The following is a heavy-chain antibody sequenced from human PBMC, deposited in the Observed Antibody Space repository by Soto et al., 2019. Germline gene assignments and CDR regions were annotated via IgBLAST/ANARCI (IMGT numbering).Heavy chain of an antibody. J-gene: IGHJ4*02. V-gene: IGHV3-30*18. CDR3: AKVQHVVVVGATLFDY. CDR2: ISYDGSNK. D-gene: IGHD2-15*01. Sequence: QVQLVESGGGVVQPGRSLRLSCAASGFTFSSYGMHWVRQAPGKGLEWVALISYDGSNKYYPDSVKGRFTISRDNSKNALYLQMNGLRAEDTAVYYCAKVQHVVVVGATLFDYWGQGTLVTVSS. CDR1: GFTFSSYG.